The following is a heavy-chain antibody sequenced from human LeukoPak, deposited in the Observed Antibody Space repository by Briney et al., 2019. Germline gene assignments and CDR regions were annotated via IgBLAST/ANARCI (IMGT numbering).Heavy chain of an antibody. D-gene: IGHD3-22*01. CDR3: AIYDSSGYYNY. CDR1: GFTFSDYA. Sequence: GGSLRLSCAASGFTFSDYAMSWVRQAPGKGLAGVAVISYDGSNKYYADSVKGRFTISRDNSKNTLYLQMNSLRAEDTAVYYCAIYDSSGYYNYWGQGTLVTVSS. J-gene: IGHJ4*02. V-gene: IGHV3-30*14. CDR2: ISYDGSNK.